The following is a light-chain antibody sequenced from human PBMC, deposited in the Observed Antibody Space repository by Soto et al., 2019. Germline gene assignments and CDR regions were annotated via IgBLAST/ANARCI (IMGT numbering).Light chain of an antibody. CDR2: AAS. Sequence: DIQMTQAPSSLSASVGDRVAITCRASQSICNYLAWYQQKPGKVPKLLIYAASTLQSGVPSRLSGSGSGKDITLTISGLQDEDGASYCSQAYKGAWTFGQGTKVDIK. CDR3: QAYKGAWT. CDR1: QSICNY. J-gene: IGKJ1*01. V-gene: IGKV1-27*01.